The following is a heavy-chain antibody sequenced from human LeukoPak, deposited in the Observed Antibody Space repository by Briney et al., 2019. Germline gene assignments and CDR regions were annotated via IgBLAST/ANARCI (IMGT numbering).Heavy chain of an antibody. CDR1: GYTFTTFE. CDR2: VNPNSGDT. D-gene: IGHD2-8*02. CDR3: AREDTGLTY. Sequence: GASVKVSCKASGYTFTTFEISWVRQAPGQGLEWMGWVNPNSGDTGYAQQIQGRVNLTRNTAIATAYMELSSLKSEDTAVYYCAREDTGLTYWGQGTLIIVSS. V-gene: IGHV1-8*02. J-gene: IGHJ4*02.